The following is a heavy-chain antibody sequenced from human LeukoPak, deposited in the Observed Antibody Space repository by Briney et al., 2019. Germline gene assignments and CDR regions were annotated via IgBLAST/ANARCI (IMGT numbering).Heavy chain of an antibody. Sequence: GESLKISCKGSGYSFTSYWIGWVRPMPGKGLEWMGIIYPGDSDTRYSPSFQGQVTISADKSISTAYLQWSSLKASDTAMYYCARRRYCSGGSCYGITYFDYWGQGTLVTVSS. D-gene: IGHD2-15*01. CDR1: GYSFTSYW. J-gene: IGHJ4*02. CDR3: ARRRYCSGGSCYGITYFDY. V-gene: IGHV5-51*01. CDR2: IYPGDSDT.